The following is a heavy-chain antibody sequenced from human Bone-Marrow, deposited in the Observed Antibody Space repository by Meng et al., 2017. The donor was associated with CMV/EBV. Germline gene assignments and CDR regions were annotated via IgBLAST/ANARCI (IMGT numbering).Heavy chain of an antibody. CDR2: ISSSGSTI. CDR1: GFTFSAYY. V-gene: IGHV3-11*01. Sequence: SCAASGFTFSAYYMSGIRQAPGKGLEWVSYISSSGSTIYYADSVKGRFTISRDNAKNSLYLQMNSLRAEDTAVYYCARRTGGYWYFDLWGRGTLVTVSS. J-gene: IGHJ2*01. D-gene: IGHD7-27*01. CDR3: ARRTGGYWYFDL.